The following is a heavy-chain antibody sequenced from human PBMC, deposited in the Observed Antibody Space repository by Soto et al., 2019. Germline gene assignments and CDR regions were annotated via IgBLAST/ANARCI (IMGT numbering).Heavy chain of an antibody. Sequence: QVQLVQSGAEVKKPGSSVKVSCKASGGTFSSYAISWVRQAPGQGLEWMGGIIPIFGTANYAQKFQGRVTITADESTSTADMELSSLRSEDTAVYYWARDPTMTTTARYGMDVWGQGTTVTVSS. V-gene: IGHV1-69*01. CDR2: IIPIFGTA. J-gene: IGHJ6*02. D-gene: IGHD4-4*01. CDR1: GGTFSSYA. CDR3: ARDPTMTTTARYGMDV.